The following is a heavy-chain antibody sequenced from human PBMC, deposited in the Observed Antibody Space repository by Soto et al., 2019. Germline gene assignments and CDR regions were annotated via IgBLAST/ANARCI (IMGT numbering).Heavy chain of an antibody. J-gene: IGHJ6*02. Sequence: ESGGGVVQPGRSLRLSCAASGFTFSSYGMHWVRQAPGKGLEWVAVISYDGSNKYYADSVKGRFTISRDNSKNTLYLQMNSLRAEDTAVYYCAKIQYSSSWYYYGMDVWGQGTMVTVSS. CDR1: GFTFSSYG. D-gene: IGHD6-13*01. V-gene: IGHV3-30*18. CDR3: AKIQYSSSWYYYGMDV. CDR2: ISYDGSNK.